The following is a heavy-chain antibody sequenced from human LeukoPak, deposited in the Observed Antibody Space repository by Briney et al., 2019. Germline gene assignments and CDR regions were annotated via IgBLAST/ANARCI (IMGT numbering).Heavy chain of an antibody. V-gene: IGHV3-23*01. CDR3: AKDARRYSGWYFFDH. Sequence: GGSLRLSCVASGFTFSNLAMGWVRQAPGKGLEWVSVISDSGGTTYYADSVKGRFTIFRDNSRNTLYLQMNSLRVDGTAVYYCAKDARRYSGWYFFDHWGQGTLVTVSS. D-gene: IGHD6-19*01. J-gene: IGHJ4*02. CDR2: ISDSGGTT. CDR1: GFTFSNLA.